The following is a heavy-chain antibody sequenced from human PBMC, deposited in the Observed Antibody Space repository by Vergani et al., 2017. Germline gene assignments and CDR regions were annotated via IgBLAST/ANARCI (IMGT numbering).Heavy chain of an antibody. J-gene: IGHJ4*02. CDR1: GAPISYWC. D-gene: IGHD3-10*01. CDR2: LCPSGST. CDR3: ARYMVRGVEDY. V-gene: IGHV4-4*07. Sequence: QVQMQESGPGLVKTSETLSLTCSASGAPISYWCWSWLRQPAGKGLEWIGRLCPSGSTNYKPSLKSRVTMSIDTSKNQFSLKLSSVSAADTAVYYCARYMVRGVEDYWGQGTLVTVSS.